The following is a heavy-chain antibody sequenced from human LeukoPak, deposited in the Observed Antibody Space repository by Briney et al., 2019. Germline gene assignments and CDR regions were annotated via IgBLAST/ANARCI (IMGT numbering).Heavy chain of an antibody. Sequence: SETLSLTCTVSGGSISSGGYYWSWIQQPPGKGLEWIGYIYHSGSTYYNPSLKSRVTISVDRSKNQFSLKLNSLTTADTAVYYCTRGAGWLIDYWGQGILVTVSS. D-gene: IGHD3-16*01. V-gene: IGHV4-30-2*01. CDR3: TRGAGWLIDY. CDR2: IYHSGST. J-gene: IGHJ4*02. CDR1: GGSISSGGYY.